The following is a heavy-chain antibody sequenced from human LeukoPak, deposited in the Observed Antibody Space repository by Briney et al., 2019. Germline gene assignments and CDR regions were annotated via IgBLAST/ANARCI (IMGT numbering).Heavy chain of an antibody. D-gene: IGHD6-13*01. CDR3: ASMIAAGDFDY. CDR1: GGSISSSNW. J-gene: IGHJ4*02. V-gene: IGHV4-4*02. Sequence: SETLSLTCAVSGGSISSSNWWGWDRQPPGKGLEWIGEIYHSGSTNYNPSLKCRVTISVDKSKNQFSLKLISVTAADTDVYYCASMIAAGDFDYWGQGTLVTVSS. CDR2: IYHSGST.